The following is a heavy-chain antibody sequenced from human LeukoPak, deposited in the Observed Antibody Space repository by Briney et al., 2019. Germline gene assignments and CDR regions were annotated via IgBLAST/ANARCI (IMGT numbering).Heavy chain of an antibody. V-gene: IGHV1-46*01. J-gene: IGHJ6*03. D-gene: IGHD4-11*01. CDR1: GYTFTSYY. Sequence: ASVKVSCKASGYTFTSYYMHWVRQAPGQGLEWMGIINPSGGSTSYAQKFQGRVTVTRDMSTSTVYMELSSLRSEDTAVYYCARDRMTTVTWADYMDVWGKGTTVTVSS. CDR2: INPSGGST. CDR3: ARDRMTTVTWADYMDV.